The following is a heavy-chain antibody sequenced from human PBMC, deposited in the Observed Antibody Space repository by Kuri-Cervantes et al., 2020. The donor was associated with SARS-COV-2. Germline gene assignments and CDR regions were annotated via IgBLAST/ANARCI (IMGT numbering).Heavy chain of an antibody. CDR3: ARITMVRGVIYMDV. J-gene: IGHJ6*03. Sequence: PETLSLTCAVSGYSISSGYYWGWIRQPPGKGLEWIGGIYHSGSTYYNPSLKSRVTISVDTSKNQFSLKLSSVTAADTAVYYCARITMVRGVIYMDVWGKGTTVTVSS. V-gene: IGHV4-38-2*01. CDR1: GYSISSGYY. CDR2: IYHSGST. D-gene: IGHD3-10*01.